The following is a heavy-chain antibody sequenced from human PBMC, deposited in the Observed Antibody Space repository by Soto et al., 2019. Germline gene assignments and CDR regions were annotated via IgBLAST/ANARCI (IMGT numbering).Heavy chain of an antibody. CDR2: FYSGPGT. Sequence: VQLVESGGGLVQPGESLRLSCEASGFTVSSNFMNWVRQSPEKGLEWLSVFYSGPGTYYADSVKDRFTISRDNTKNTLYLQLNRLRTEDTAIYYCARQCGGDCSNAFDLWGQGTMVTVSP. CDR3: ARQCGGDCSNAFDL. D-gene: IGHD2-21*01. CDR1: GFTVSSNF. J-gene: IGHJ3*01. V-gene: IGHV3-66*04.